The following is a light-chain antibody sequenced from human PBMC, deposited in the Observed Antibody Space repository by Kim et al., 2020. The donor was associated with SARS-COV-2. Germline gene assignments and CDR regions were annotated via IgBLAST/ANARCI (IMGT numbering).Light chain of an antibody. J-gene: IGKJ2*01. V-gene: IGKV1-5*03. Sequence: SAPVVDSVSIPCRASHSISSWLAWYQQKPGKAPKLLIYKASSLESGVPSRFSGSGSGTEFTLTISSLQPDDFATYYCQQYNSYSYTFGQGTKLQI. CDR3: QQYNSYSYT. CDR1: HSISSW. CDR2: KAS.